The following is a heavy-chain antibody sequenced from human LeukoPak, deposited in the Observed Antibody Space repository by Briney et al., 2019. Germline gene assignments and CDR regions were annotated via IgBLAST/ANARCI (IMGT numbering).Heavy chain of an antibody. J-gene: IGHJ6*03. CDR3: ARQDHADYYMDV. D-gene: IGHD1-14*01. CDR1: GGSISSSSYY. CDR2: IYYSGST. Sequence: SETLSLTCTVSGGSISSSSYYWGWIRQPPGKGLEWVGSIYYSGSTYYNPSLKSRVTISVDTSKNQFSLRLSSVTAADTAVYFCARQDHADYYMDVWGKGTTVTVSS. V-gene: IGHV4-39*07.